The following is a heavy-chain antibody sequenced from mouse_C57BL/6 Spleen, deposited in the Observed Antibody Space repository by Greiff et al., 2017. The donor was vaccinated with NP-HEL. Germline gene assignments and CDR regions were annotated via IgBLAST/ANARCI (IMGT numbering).Heavy chain of an antibody. J-gene: IGHJ2*01. CDR1: GFTFSSYA. Sequence: EVQGVESGGGLVKPGGSLKLSCAASGFTFSSYAMSWVRQTPEKRLEWVATISDGGSYTYYPDNVKGRFTISRDNAKNNLYLQMSHLKSEDTAMYYCARVDGYYDYFDYWGQGTTLTVSS. D-gene: IGHD2-3*01. CDR3: ARVDGYYDYFDY. V-gene: IGHV5-4*01. CDR2: ISDGGSYT.